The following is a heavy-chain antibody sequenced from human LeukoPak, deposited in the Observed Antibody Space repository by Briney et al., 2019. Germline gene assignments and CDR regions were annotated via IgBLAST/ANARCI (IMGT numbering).Heavy chain of an antibody. J-gene: IGHJ4*02. D-gene: IGHD3-3*01. Sequence: HTGGSLRLSCAASGFTFSNYGMSWVRQAPGKGLEWVSAISGSGGSTYYADSVKGRFTISRDNSKNTLYLQMNSLRAEDTAVYYCAKRGRTIFGVGQSYYFDYWGQGTLVTVSS. CDR3: AKRGRTIFGVGQSYYFDY. CDR1: GFTFSNYG. CDR2: ISGSGGST. V-gene: IGHV3-23*01.